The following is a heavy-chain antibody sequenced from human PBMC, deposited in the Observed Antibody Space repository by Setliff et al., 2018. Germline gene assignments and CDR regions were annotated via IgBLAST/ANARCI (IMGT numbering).Heavy chain of an antibody. CDR2: INHSGST. D-gene: IGHD1-26*01. J-gene: IGHJ4*02. CDR1: GGSISSSNW. CDR3: ARGPRYSGSYYVNY. Sequence: SETLSLTCTVSGGSISSSNWWSWVRQPPGKGLEWIGEINHSGSTNYNPSLKSRVTISVDTSKNQFSLKLSSVTAADTAVYYCARGPRYSGSYYVNYWGQGTLVTVSS. V-gene: IGHV4-4*02.